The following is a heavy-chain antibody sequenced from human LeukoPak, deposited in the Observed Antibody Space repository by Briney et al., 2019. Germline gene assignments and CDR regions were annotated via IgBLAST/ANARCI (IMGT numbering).Heavy chain of an antibody. CDR3: TKGETAVTSYLHF. J-gene: IGHJ4*02. V-gene: IGHV3-48*02. CDR1: GFTFSTYS. D-gene: IGHD4-17*01. Sequence: GGSLRLPCAASGFTFSTYSMNWVRQAPGKGLEWVSFIGTSSSTIYYADSVRGRFTISRDNAKNSLYLQMNSLRDEDTAVYYCTKGETAVTSYLHFWGQGTLVTVSS. CDR2: IGTSSSTI.